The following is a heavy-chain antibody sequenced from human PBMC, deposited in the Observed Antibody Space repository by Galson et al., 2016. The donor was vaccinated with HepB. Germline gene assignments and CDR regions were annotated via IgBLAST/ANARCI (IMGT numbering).Heavy chain of an antibody. CDR2: ISTRRTT. CDR3: ARERLVRRIFDH. J-gene: IGHJ4*02. V-gene: IGHV3-23*01. D-gene: IGHD1-1*01. CDR1: GFVFSNFG. Sequence: SLRLSCAASGFVFSNFGLSWVRQAPGTGLEWVASISTRRTTYYSDSVQGRFTLSRDNSNNTLYLQMNGLRAEDTAVYYCARERLVRRIFDHWGQGTLLTVSS.